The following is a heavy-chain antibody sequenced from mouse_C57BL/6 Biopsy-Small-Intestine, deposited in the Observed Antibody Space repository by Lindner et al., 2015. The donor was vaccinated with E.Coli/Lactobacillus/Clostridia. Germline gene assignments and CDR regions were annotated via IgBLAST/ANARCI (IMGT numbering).Heavy chain of an antibody. Sequence: VQLQESGAELVKPGASVKISCKASGYVFSSYWMNWVKQRPGKGLEWIGQIYPGGGDTKYNGKFKGRATLTADKSSSTVYMELSRLTSEDSAVYFCARHGRVGPYFDYWGQGTTLTVSS. D-gene: IGHD1-1*02. J-gene: IGHJ2*01. CDR2: IYPGGGDT. CDR3: ARHGRVGPYFDY. V-gene: IGHV1-80*01. CDR1: GYVFSSYW.